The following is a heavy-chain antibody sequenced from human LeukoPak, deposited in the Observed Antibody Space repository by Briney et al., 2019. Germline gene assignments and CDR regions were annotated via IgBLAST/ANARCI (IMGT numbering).Heavy chain of an antibody. CDR1: GGSISCYY. J-gene: IGHJ6*02. V-gene: IGHV4-59*01. D-gene: IGHD3-22*01. CDR2: IYYSGST. CDR3: ARVRGYYDSSGYYNYYYYYGIDV. Sequence: SETLSLTCTVSGGSISCYYWIWIRQPPGKGLEWFGYIYYSGSTNYNPSLESRVTISVDTSKNHFSLKLSTVTAADTAVYYCARVRGYYDSSGYYNYYYYYGIDVWGQGTTVTVSS.